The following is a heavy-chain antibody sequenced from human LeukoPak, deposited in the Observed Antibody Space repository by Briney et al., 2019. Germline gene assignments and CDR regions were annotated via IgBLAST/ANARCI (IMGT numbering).Heavy chain of an antibody. Sequence: GGSLRLSCAASGFTFSSYAMSWVRQAPGKGLEWVSAISDSAGSTFYADSVKGRFTISRDNAKNSLDLQMNSLRAEDTAVYYCARVYYATSGPNDAFDIWGQGTMVTVSS. CDR1: GFTFSSYA. J-gene: IGHJ3*02. V-gene: IGHV3-23*01. D-gene: IGHD3-22*01. CDR3: ARVYYATSGPNDAFDI. CDR2: ISDSAGST.